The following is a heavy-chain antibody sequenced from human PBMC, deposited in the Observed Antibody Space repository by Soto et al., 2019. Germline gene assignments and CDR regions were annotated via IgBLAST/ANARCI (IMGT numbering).Heavy chain of an antibody. CDR1: GGTFSSYA. CDR2: IIPTFGTA. J-gene: IGHJ6*02. Sequence: SVKVSCKASGGTFSSYAISWVRQAPGQGLEWMGGIIPTFGTANYAQKFQGRVTITADESTSTAYMELSSLRSEDTAVYYCASPSEVATTHYYYYYGMDVWGQGTTVTVSS. D-gene: IGHD5-12*01. CDR3: ASPSEVATTHYYYYYGMDV. V-gene: IGHV1-69*13.